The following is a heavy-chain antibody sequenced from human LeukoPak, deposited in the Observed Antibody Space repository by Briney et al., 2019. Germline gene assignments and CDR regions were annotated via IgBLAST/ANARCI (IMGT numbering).Heavy chain of an antibody. CDR3: ARTSITIIGVVTTFDY. D-gene: IGHD3-3*01. V-gene: IGHV4-39*01. J-gene: IGHJ4*02. CDR1: GGSISSSSYY. Sequence: PSETLSLTCTVSGGSISSSSYYWGWIRQPPGKGLEWIGSIYYSGSTYYNPSLKSRVTISVDTSRNQFSLKLSSVTAADTAVYYCARTSITIIGVVTTFDYWGQGTLVTVSS. CDR2: IYYSGST.